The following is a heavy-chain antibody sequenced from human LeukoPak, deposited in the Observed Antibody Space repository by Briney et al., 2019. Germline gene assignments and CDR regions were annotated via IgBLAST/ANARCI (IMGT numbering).Heavy chain of an antibody. CDR1: GYTFTSYG. J-gene: IGHJ3*02. CDR3: ARDVPVEMATIAAFDI. D-gene: IGHD5-24*01. Sequence: DSVKVSCKASGYTFTSYGISWVRQAPGQGLEWMGWISAYNGNTNYAQKLQGRVTMTTDTSTSTAYMELRSLRSDDTAVYYCARDVPVEMATIAAFDIWGQGTMVTVSS. V-gene: IGHV1-18*01. CDR2: ISAYNGNT.